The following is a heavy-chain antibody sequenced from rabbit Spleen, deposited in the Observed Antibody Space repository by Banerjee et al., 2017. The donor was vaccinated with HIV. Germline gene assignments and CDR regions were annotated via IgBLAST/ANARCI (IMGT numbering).Heavy chain of an antibody. J-gene: IGHJ4*01. V-gene: IGHV1S47*01. CDR2: IDPIFGRT. CDR1: GFDFSVYG. CDR3: VRDAGTYDYIDVYFSL. Sequence: QEQLVESGGGLVQPGGSLKLSCKASGFDFSVYGLSWVRQAPGKGLEWIGYIDPIFGRTYYASWVNGRFTISSHNAQNTLYLQLNSLTAADTATYFCVRDAGTYDYIDVYFSLWGPGTLVTVS. D-gene: IGHD4-2*01.